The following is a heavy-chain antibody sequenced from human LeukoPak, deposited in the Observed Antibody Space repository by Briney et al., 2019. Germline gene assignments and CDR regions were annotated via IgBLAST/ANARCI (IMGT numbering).Heavy chain of an antibody. V-gene: IGHV3-7*01. CDR2: IKQDGSEK. D-gene: IGHD2-15*01. Sequence: GGSLRLSCAASGFTFSSCWMSWVRQAPGKGLEWVANIKQDGSEKYYVDSVKGRFTISRDNAKNSLYLQMNSLRAEDTAVYYCARERTLGYWGQGTLVTVSS. CDR3: ARERTLGY. J-gene: IGHJ4*02. CDR1: GFTFSSCW.